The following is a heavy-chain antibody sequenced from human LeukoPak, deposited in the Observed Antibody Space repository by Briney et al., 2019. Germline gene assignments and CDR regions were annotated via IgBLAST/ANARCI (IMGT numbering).Heavy chain of an antibody. CDR3: ASTDYYDSSGYYLTRDY. D-gene: IGHD3-22*01. CDR1: GGSFSGYY. V-gene: IGHV4-34*01. Sequence: SETLSLTCAVYGGSFSGYYWSWIRQPPGKGLEWIGEINHSGSTNYNPSLKSRVTISVDTSKSQFSLKLSSVTAADTAVYYCASTDYYDSSGYYLTRDYWGQGTLVTVSS. CDR2: INHSGST. J-gene: IGHJ4*02.